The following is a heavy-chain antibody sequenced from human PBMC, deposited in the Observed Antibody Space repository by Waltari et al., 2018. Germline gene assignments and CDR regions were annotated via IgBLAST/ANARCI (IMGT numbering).Heavy chain of an antibody. CDR2: RRGRGGST. J-gene: IGHJ2*01. D-gene: IGHD4-17*01. V-gene: IGHV3-23*01. CDR3: AKRGSTVVTLDWYFDL. CDR1: GFTFSSYA. Sequence: EVQLLESGGGLVQPGGSLRLSCAASGFTFSSYAMSWFRQAPGQGLGLGAARRGRGGSTDYADSVKGRFTISRDNSKNTLYLQMNSLRAEDTAVYYCAKRGSTVVTLDWYFDLWGRGTLVTVSS.